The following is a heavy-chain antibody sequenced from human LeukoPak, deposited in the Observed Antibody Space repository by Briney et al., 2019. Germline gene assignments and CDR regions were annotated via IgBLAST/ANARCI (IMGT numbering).Heavy chain of an antibody. CDR1: GFTFSDYY. Sequence: GGSLRLSCAASGFTFSDYYMSWIRQAPGKGLERVSYISSSGSTIYYADSVKGRFTISRDNAKNSLYLQMNSLRAEDTAVYYCARDLKELGYGSGSYEDYYYYGMDVWGQGTTVTVSS. CDR3: ARDLKELGYGSGSYEDYYYYGMDV. J-gene: IGHJ6*02. D-gene: IGHD3-10*01. CDR2: ISSSGSTI. V-gene: IGHV3-11*01.